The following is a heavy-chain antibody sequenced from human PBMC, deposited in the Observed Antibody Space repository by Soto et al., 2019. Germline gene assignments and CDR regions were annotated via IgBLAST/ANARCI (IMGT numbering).Heavy chain of an antibody. V-gene: IGHV4-34*01. CDR2: INHSGST. D-gene: IGHD6-19*01. CDR3: ARAGAWLSNNY. J-gene: IGHJ4*02. Sequence: SETLSLTCAVYGGSFSNYYWSWIRQPPGKGLEWIGEINHSGSTNYNPSLKSRVTISVDTSKNQFSLKLSSVTAADTAVYYCARAGAWLSNNYWGQGILVTVS. CDR1: GGSFSNYY.